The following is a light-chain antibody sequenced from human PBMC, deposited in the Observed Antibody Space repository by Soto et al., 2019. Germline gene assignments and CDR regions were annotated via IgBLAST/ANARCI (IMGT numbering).Light chain of an antibody. CDR1: HIVSSSY. V-gene: IGKV3-20*01. J-gene: IGKJ5*01. CDR2: GAS. CDR3: QQCDNSPIT. Sequence: EIVLTQSPGTLSLSPGERATLSCRASHIVSSSYLAWYQQKPGQAPSLLIYGASSRPTDIPDRFSGSGSGTDFTLTISRLEPEDFAVYYCQQCDNSPITFGQGTRLEIK.